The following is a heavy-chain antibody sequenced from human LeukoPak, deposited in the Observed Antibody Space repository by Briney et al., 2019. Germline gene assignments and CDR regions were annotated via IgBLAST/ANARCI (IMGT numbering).Heavy chain of an antibody. CDR2: ISGSGGST. CDR1: GLTFSSYA. CDR3: AKDVTVVPAAIL. Sequence: GRSLRPSCAASGLTFSSYAMSWVRQAPGKGLGWISAISGSGGSTYYADSVKGRFTLSRDNSKSTLYLQMTSLRAEDTAVYYCAKDVTVVPAAILWGQGTLVTVSS. V-gene: IGHV3-23*01. D-gene: IGHD2-2*02. J-gene: IGHJ4*02.